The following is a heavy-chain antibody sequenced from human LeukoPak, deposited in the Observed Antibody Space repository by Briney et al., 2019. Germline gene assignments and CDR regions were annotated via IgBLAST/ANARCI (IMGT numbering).Heavy chain of an antibody. D-gene: IGHD1-26*01. CDR2: INQDGSEQ. CDR3: ARSYLIDY. Sequence: GGSLRLSCAASGFTLSTYYMSWVRQAPGKGLEWVANINQDGSEQYYVDSVKGRFTISRDNAENSLFLQMNSLRAEDTVVYYCARSYLIDYWGQGTLVTVSS. J-gene: IGHJ4*02. V-gene: IGHV3-7*01. CDR1: GFTLSTYY.